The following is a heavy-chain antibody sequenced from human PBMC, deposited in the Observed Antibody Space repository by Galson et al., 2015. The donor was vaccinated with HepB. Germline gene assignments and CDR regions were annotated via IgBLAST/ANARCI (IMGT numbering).Heavy chain of an antibody. CDR1: AFTVTGNY. D-gene: IGHD3-22*01. CDR3: ARAETYYYDSSGYQPIDY. V-gene: IGHV3-66*01. CDR2: IYGGGRA. Sequence: SLRLSCAASAFTVTGNYMSWVRQAPGKGLEWVSVIYGGGRADYADSVKGRFTISRDNSKNSLYLQMNSLRAEDTAVYYCARAETYYYDSSGYQPIDYWGQGTLVTASS. J-gene: IGHJ4*02.